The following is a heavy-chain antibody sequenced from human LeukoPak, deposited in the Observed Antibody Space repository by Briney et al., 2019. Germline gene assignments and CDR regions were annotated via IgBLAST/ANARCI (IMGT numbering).Heavy chain of an antibody. Sequence: GGSLRLSCAAAAFTFSDYWMSWIRQATGKGLEWISYISSSGSTIYYADSVKGRFTISRDNAKNSLYLQMNSLRAEDTAVYYCAREGLDRGYFDYWGQGSLVTVSS. J-gene: IGHJ4*02. CDR1: AFTFSDYW. V-gene: IGHV3-11*04. CDR3: AREGLDRGYFDY. CDR2: ISSSGSTI. D-gene: IGHD1-14*01.